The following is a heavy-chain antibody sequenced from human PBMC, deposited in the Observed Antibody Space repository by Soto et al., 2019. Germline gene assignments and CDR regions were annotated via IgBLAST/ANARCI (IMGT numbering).Heavy chain of an antibody. CDR1: GYTFTTHG. CDR3: ARDLGYCRSGTCYREWFDP. V-gene: IGHV1-18*01. J-gene: IGHJ5*02. D-gene: IGHD2-15*01. CDR2: VRGDNGHT. Sequence: QVQLVQSGAEVKKPGASVKVSCKASGYTFTTHGISWVRQAPGQGLEWMGWVRGDNGHTNYAQSLQGRVTMTTDTSTNKAYMELRSLRSDDTAMYYCARDLGYCRSGTCYREWFDPWGQGTLVTVSS.